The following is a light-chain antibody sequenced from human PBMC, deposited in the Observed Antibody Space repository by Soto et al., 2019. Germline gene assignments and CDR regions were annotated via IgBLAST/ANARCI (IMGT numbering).Light chain of an antibody. V-gene: IGLV2-11*01. CDR2: DVS. J-gene: IGLJ2*01. CDR3: CSYARTYTL. CDR1: SSDVGGYNY. Sequence: QSALTQPRSVSGSPGQSVTISCTGTSSDVGGYNYVPWYQQYPGKAPKLMIYDVSKRPSGVPDRFSGSKSGNTASLTISGLQAEDEADYHCCSYARTYTLFGGGTKLTVL.